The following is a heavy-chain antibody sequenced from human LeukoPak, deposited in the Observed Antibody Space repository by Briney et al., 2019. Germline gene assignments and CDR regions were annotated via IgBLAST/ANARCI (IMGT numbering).Heavy chain of an antibody. CDR3: AKDSLDSSGYYMYYFDY. CDR2: ISSSSSYI. D-gene: IGHD3-22*01. CDR1: GFTFSSYS. J-gene: IGHJ4*02. Sequence: PGGSLRLSCAASGFTFSSYSMNWVRQAPGKGLEWVSSISSSSSYIYYADSVKGRFTISRDNSRNTLYLQMNSLRAEDAAVYYCAKDSLDSSGYYMYYFDYWGQGTLVTVSS. V-gene: IGHV3-21*01.